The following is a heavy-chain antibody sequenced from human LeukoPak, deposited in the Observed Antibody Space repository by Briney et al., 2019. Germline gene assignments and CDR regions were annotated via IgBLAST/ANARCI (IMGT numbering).Heavy chain of an antibody. V-gene: IGHV1-2*02. Sequence: ASVKVSCKASGYTFTGYYMHWVRQAPGQGLEWMGWINPNSGGTNYAQKFQGRVTMTRDTSISTAYMELSRLRSDDTAVYYCARDHYHKIHSVMVTAPDYWGQGTLVIVSS. J-gene: IGHJ4*02. CDR2: INPNSGGT. D-gene: IGHD2-21*02. CDR1: GYTFTGYY. CDR3: ARDHYHKIHSVMVTAPDY.